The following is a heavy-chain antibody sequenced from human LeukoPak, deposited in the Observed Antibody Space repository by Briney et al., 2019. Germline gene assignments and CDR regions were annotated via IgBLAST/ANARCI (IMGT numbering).Heavy chain of an antibody. CDR3: ARDWNDDYFDY. Sequence: GGSLRLSCAASGFTFSSYSMNWVRQAPGKGLEWVSYIGSAGNTIYYADSVKGRFTISRDNAKNSLYLQMNSLRVEDTAVYYCARDWNDDYFDYWGQGTLVTVSS. V-gene: IGHV3-48*04. CDR1: GFTFSSYS. CDR2: IGSAGNTI. J-gene: IGHJ4*02. D-gene: IGHD1-1*01.